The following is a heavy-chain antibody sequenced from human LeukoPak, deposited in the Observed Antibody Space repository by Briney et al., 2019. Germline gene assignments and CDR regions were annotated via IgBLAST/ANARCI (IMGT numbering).Heavy chain of an antibody. CDR1: GFRFANYW. CDR2: IYPSDSET. J-gene: IGHJ4*02. D-gene: IGHD2-2*01. V-gene: IGHV5-51*01. Sequence: GEPLKISCKGSGFRFANYWIGWVRQMPGKGLGWMGIIYPSDSETRSSPSFQGLVTMSADKSINTAYLQWSSLKASDTAIYYCARRQGCSSTSCPPDYWGEGTLVTVSP. CDR3: ARRQGCSSTSCPPDY.